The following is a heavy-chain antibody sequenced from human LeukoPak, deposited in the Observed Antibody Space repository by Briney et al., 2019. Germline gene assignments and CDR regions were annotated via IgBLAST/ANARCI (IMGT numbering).Heavy chain of an antibody. D-gene: IGHD6-19*01. Sequence: PSETLSLTCTVSGGSISSYYWSWIRQPPGKGLEWIGEINHSGSTNYNPSLKSRVTISVDTSKNQFSLKLSSVTAADTAVYYCASIAVAGHGYNWFDPWGQGTLVTVSS. V-gene: IGHV4-34*01. CDR2: INHSGST. CDR3: ASIAVAGHGYNWFDP. J-gene: IGHJ5*02. CDR1: GGSISSYY.